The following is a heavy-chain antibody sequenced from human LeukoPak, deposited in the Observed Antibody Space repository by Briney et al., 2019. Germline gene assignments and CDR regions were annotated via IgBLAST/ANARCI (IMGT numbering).Heavy chain of an antibody. D-gene: IGHD5-18*01. J-gene: IGHJ6*02. CDR2: ISAYNGNT. V-gene: IGHV1-18*01. CDR1: GYTFTSYG. CDR3: ARANSGSRTNYYGMDV. Sequence: GASVKVSCKASGYTFTSYGISWVRQAPGQGLEWMGWISAYNGNTNYAQKFQGWVTMTRDTSISTAYMELSRLRSDDTAVYYCARANSGSRTNYYGMDVWGQGTTVTVSS.